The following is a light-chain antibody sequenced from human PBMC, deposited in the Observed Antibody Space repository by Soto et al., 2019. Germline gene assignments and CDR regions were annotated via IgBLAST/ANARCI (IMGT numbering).Light chain of an antibody. J-gene: IGLJ3*02. CDR2: DDD. CDR1: SSNIGAGYD. CDR3: GAWDSSLAAGV. Sequence: QSVLTQPPSVSGAPGQRVTISCTGSSSNIGAGYDVHWYQHLPGTAPKLLIYDDDKRPSGIPDRFSGSKSGTSATLGISGLQTGDEGDYFCGAWDSSLAAGVFGGGTKLTVL. V-gene: IGLV1-51*01.